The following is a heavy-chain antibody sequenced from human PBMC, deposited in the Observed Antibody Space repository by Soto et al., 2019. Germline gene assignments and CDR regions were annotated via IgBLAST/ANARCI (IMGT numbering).Heavy chain of an antibody. Sequence: SETLSLTCTVSGGPISSSSYYWGWIRQPPGKGLEWIGSIYYSGSTYYNPSLKSRVTISVDTSKNQFSLKLSSVTAADTAVYYCARQDSSSWYTDYYYYGMDVWGRGTTVTVSS. V-gene: IGHV4-39*01. CDR1: GGPISSSSYY. J-gene: IGHJ6*02. CDR3: ARQDSSSWYTDYYYYGMDV. D-gene: IGHD6-13*01. CDR2: IYYSGST.